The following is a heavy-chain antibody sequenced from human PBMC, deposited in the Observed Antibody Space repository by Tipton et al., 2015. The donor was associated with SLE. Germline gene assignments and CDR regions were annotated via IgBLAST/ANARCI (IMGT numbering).Heavy chain of an antibody. CDR2: IYYSGST. CDR3: ARASGFDWLSD. CDR1: DDALSSSSYY. J-gene: IGHJ1*01. D-gene: IGHD3-9*01. Sequence: TLSLTCTVSDDALSSSSYYWGWVRQPPGKGLEWIGTIYYSGSTYYNTSLKSRVTISADTSKNQFSLNLSSVTAADTAVYFCARASGFDWLSDWGQGTLVTVSS. V-gene: IGHV4-39*01.